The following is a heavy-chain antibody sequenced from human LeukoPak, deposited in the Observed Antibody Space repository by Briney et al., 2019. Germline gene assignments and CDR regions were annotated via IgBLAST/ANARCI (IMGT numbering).Heavy chain of an antibody. CDR1: GYTFTSYA. CDR2: INTNTGNP. Sequence: GASVKVSCKASGYTFTSYAMNWVRQAPGQGLEWMGWINTNTGNPTYAQGFTGRFVFSLDTSVSTAYLQISSLKAEDTAVYYCARVYQSSGSDAFDIWGQGTMVTVSS. V-gene: IGHV7-4-1*02. D-gene: IGHD6-19*01. J-gene: IGHJ3*02. CDR3: ARVYQSSGSDAFDI.